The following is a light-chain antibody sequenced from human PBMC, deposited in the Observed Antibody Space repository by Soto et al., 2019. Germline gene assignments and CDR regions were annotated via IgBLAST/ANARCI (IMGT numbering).Light chain of an antibody. Sequence: IQLTQSPSFLSASVGDRVTITFRASQGISSNLAWYQQKPGEAPKLLIYAASTLQSGVPSRFSGSGSGTEFTLTISSLQPEDFATYYCQQFNSYPITFGQGTRLEI. V-gene: IGKV1-9*01. CDR2: AAS. CDR1: QGISSN. CDR3: QQFNSYPIT. J-gene: IGKJ5*01.